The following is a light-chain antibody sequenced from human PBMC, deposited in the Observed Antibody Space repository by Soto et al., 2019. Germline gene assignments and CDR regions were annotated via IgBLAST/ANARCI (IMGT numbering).Light chain of an antibody. CDR2: SAS. V-gene: IGKV3-15*01. Sequence: EIVWTQSPATLSLSPGQRATLSCRASQSVSSKLAWYQQRPGQAPRLLIYSASTRATGIPARFSGSGSGTEFTLTISSLQSEDFAVYYCHQYNHWLTWTFGQGTKVDI. CDR3: HQYNHWLTWT. CDR1: QSVSSK. J-gene: IGKJ1*01.